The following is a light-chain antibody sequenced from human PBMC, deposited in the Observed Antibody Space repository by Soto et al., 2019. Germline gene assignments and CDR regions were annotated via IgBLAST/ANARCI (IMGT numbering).Light chain of an antibody. Sequence: NFMLTQPHSVSGAPGKTVTISCTRSSGSIASNYVQWYQQRPGSAPTTVIFEDNQRPSGVPDRFSGSIDSFSNSASLTISGLKTEDDADYDGQSCDVTSYVVGTGTKVTVL. J-gene: IGLJ1*01. CDR1: SGSIASNY. V-gene: IGLV6-57*04. CDR3: QSCDVTSYV. CDR2: EDN.